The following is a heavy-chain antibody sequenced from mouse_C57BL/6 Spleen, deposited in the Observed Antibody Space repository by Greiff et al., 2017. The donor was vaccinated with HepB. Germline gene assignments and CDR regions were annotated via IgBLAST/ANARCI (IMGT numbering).Heavy chain of an antibody. Sequence: QVQLQQPGAELVKPGASVKLSCKASGYTFTSYWMHWVKQRPGKGLEWIGMIHPNSGSTNYNEKLKSKATLTVDKSSSTAYMQLSSLTSEDSAVYYCATCCGSSPGWFADWGQGTLVTVSA. CDR2: IHPNSGST. CDR3: ATCCGSSPGWFAD. J-gene: IGHJ3*01. V-gene: IGHV1-64*01. D-gene: IGHD1-1*01. CDR1: GYTFTSYW.